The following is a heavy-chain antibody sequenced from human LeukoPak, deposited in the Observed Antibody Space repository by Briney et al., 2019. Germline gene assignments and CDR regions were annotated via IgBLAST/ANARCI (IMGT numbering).Heavy chain of an antibody. CDR1: GGSFSGYY. CDR3: ARGKITMVQGVITDYYYYCGMDV. V-gene: IGHV4-34*01. J-gene: IGHJ6*02. D-gene: IGHD3-10*01. CDR2: INRSGST. Sequence: SGTLSLTCAVYGGSFSGYYWSWIRQPPGKGLEWIGEINRSGSTNYNPALMRRGTISAGASKKQLSLMLSSVTAADTAVYYCARGKITMVQGVITDYYYYCGMDVWGQGTPVTVSS.